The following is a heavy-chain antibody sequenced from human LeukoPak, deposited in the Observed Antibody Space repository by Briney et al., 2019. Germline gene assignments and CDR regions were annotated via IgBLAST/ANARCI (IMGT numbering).Heavy chain of an antibody. V-gene: IGHV3-72*01. J-gene: IGHJ4*02. CDR2: IRNKADRYTI. CDR1: GFTFSDHH. D-gene: IGHD1-7*01. Sequence: GGSLRLSCAASGFTFSDHHMDWVRQAPGKGLEWVARIRNKADRYTIEYAASVKGRFTISRDDSRNSLYLQMNGLKTEDTAVYYCARSQRGTSPCDYWGPGTLVTVSS. CDR3: ARSQRGTSPCDY.